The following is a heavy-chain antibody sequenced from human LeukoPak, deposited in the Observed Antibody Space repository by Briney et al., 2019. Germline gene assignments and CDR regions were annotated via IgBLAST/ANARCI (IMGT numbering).Heavy chain of an antibody. D-gene: IGHD1-26*01. CDR3: ARMCGSYYRFDY. CDR2: IYYSGST. Sequence: TSETLSLTCTVSGGSISSSTFYWGWIRQPPGKGLEWIGNIYYSGSTYYNPSLKSRVTISVDTSKNQFSLKLSSVTAADTAVYYCARMCGSYYRFDYWGQGTLVTVSS. J-gene: IGHJ4*02. V-gene: IGHV4-39*07. CDR1: GGSISSSTFY.